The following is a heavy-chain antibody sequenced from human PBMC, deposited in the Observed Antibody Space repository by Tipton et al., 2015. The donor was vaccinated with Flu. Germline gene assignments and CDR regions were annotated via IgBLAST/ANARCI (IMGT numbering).Heavy chain of an antibody. CDR1: GYSFSNYW. J-gene: IGHJ4*02. D-gene: IGHD1-26*01. CDR2: IYPADSYT. V-gene: IGHV5-51*03. Sequence: QSGAEVKEPGESLKISCKASGYSFSNYWIGWVRQMPEKGPEWMGIIYPADSYTTYSPSFRGQVTISVDKSFSTAYLQWSSLKASDTAMYYCVLIYNGSYMAPPDYWGQGTLVTVSS. CDR3: VLIYNGSYMAPPDY.